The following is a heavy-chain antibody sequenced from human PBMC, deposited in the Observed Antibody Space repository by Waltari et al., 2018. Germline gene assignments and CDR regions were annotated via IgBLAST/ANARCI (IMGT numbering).Heavy chain of an antibody. CDR3: AKIAVAGTWYFDL. V-gene: IGHV3-23*01. Sequence: EVQLLESGGGLVQPGGSLRLSCAASGFPFSSHGMSWVRQAPGKGLEWVSSISNSGSLTYYADSVKGRFTSSRDNSMNTLYLQMNSLRVEDTAVYYCAKIAVAGTWYFDLWGRGTLVTVSS. J-gene: IGHJ2*01. CDR2: ISNSGSLT. CDR1: GFPFSSHG. D-gene: IGHD6-19*01.